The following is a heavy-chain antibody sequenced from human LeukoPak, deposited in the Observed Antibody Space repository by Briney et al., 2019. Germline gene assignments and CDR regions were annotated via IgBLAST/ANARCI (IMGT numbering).Heavy chain of an antibody. D-gene: IGHD5-24*01. J-gene: IGHJ4*02. V-gene: IGHV3-48*01. CDR2: IGIDSGNT. CDR1: GFTFSDCI. Sequence: GGSLRLSCASSGFTFSDCIMKWVRPAPGKGVEWSSYIGIDSGNTNYTDSVKGRFTISGDKAKNSLYLQMNSLRVEDTAVYYCARDYKYAFDNWGQGALVTVSS. CDR3: ARDYKYAFDN.